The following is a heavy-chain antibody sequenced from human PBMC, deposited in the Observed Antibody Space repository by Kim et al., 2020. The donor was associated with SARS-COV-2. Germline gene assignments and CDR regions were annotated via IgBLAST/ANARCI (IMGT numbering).Heavy chain of an antibody. J-gene: IGHJ4*02. V-gene: IGHV3-23*01. CDR1: GFTFSSYA. D-gene: IGHD6-13*01. CDR2: ISGSGGST. CDR3: AKDRQQLVRWDYFDY. Sequence: GGSLRLSCAASGFTFSSYAMSWVRQAPGKGLEWVSAISGSGGSTYYADSVKGRFTISRDNSKNTLYLQMNSLRAEDTAVYYCAKDRQQLVRWDYFDYWGQGTLVTVSS.